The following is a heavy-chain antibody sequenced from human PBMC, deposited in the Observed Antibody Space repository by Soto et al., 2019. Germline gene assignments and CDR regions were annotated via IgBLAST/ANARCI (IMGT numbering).Heavy chain of an antibody. CDR3: ARARQLVFYYYYGMDV. V-gene: IGHV4-34*01. CDR2: INHSGST. D-gene: IGHD6-6*01. Sequence: PSETLSLTCAVYGGSFSGYYWSWIHQPPGKGLEWIGEINHSGSTNYNPSLKSRVTISVDTSKNQFSLELSSVTAADTAVYYCARARQLVFYYYYGMDVWGQGTTVTVSS. J-gene: IGHJ6*02. CDR1: GGSFSGYY.